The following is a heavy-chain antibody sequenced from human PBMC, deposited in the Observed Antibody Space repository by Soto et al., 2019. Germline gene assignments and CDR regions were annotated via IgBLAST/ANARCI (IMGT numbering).Heavy chain of an antibody. CDR1: GFTFRSYG. Sequence: PGGSLRLSCAASGFTFRSYGMHWVRQAPGKGLEWLAVISNDGTNKYLADSVKGRLTLSRDNSRNTLSLEINNLRPEDTAVYYCGKDTLDCSGGDCPLYYYYGMDVWGQGTKVTVSS. CDR3: GKDTLDCSGGDCPLYYYYGMDV. J-gene: IGHJ6*02. CDR2: ISNDGTNK. D-gene: IGHD2-15*01. V-gene: IGHV3-30*18.